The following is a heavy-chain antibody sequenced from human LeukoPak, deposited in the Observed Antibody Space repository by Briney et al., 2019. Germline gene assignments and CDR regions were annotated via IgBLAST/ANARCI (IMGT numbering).Heavy chain of an antibody. CDR3: ARRSPYSLFMD. CDR1: GGSISSYY. Sequence: SETLSLTCTVSGGSISSYYWSWIRQPPGKGLECVGYIYYSGSTNYNPSLTSRVTISLDTSKNPSSLKLSSVTAADTAVYDCARRSPYSLFMDWGQGSLVTVSS. D-gene: IGHD4-11*01. V-gene: IGHV4-59*08. CDR2: IYYSGST. J-gene: IGHJ4*02.